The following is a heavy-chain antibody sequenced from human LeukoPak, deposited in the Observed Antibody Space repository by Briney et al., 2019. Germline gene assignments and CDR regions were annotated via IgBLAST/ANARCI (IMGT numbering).Heavy chain of an antibody. D-gene: IGHD1-26*01. CDR2: IYCSGST. V-gene: IGHV4-59*01. J-gene: IGHJ6*03. Sequence: SETLSLTCTVSGGSISSYYWSWIRQPPGKGLEWIGYIYCSGSTNYNASLKSRVTISVDTSKNQFSLKLSSVTAAGAAVYYCARVGSGYYYYYYMDVWGKGTTVTVSS. CDR1: GGSISSYY. CDR3: ARVGSGYYYYYYMDV.